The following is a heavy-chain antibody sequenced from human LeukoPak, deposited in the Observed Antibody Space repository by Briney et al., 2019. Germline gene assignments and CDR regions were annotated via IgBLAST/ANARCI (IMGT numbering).Heavy chain of an antibody. CDR2: IYHSGST. CDR1: GGSISSGGYY. J-gene: IGHJ4*02. V-gene: IGHV4-30-2*01. Sequence: PSQTLSLTCTVSGGSISSGGYYWSWIRQPPGKGLEWIGYIYHSGSTYYNPSLKSRVTISVDRSKNQFSLKLSSVTAADTAVYYCARVRVVAGIYFDYWGQGTLVTVSS. D-gene: IGHD6-19*01. CDR3: ARVRVVAGIYFDY.